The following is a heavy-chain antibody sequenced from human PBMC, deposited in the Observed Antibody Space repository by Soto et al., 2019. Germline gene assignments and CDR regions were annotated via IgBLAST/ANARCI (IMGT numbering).Heavy chain of an antibody. D-gene: IGHD1-26*01. J-gene: IGHJ4*02. CDR2: LSSSSGHI. V-gene: IGHV3-21*01. CDR3: VRHWLATREFDY. CDR1: GFTFSSYS. Sequence: PGLSCAASGFTFSSYSMNWVRQAPGKGLEWVSSLSSSSGHIYYADSVKGRFTISRDNAKNSLYLQMNSLRAEDTAVYYCVRHWLATREFDYWGQGTLVTVSS.